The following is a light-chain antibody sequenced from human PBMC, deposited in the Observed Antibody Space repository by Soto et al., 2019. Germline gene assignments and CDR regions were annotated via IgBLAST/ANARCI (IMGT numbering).Light chain of an antibody. CDR1: SSNLGSGFD. Sequence: QSVLTQPPSVSGAPGQRVTISCTGSSSNLGSGFDVQWYQQLPGTAPKLLIYYNDNRPSGVPDRFSRPKAGTSASLAITGLQGDDEADYYCQSYDSSLSGHVVFGGGTQLTVL. CDR3: QSYDSSLSGHVV. V-gene: IGLV1-40*01. J-gene: IGLJ2*01. CDR2: YND.